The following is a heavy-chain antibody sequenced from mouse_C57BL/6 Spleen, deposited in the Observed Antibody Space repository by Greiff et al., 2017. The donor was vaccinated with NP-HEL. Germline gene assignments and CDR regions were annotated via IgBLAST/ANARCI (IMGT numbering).Heavy chain of an antibody. D-gene: IGHD2-3*01. Sequence: QVQLQQPGAELVKPGASVKMSCKASGYTFTSYWITWVKQRPGQGLEWIGDIYPGSGSTNYNEKFKSKATLTVDTSSSTAYMQLSSLTSEDSAVYDCARWGLYDGYPWFAYWGQRTLVTVSA. V-gene: IGHV1-55*01. CDR3: ARWGLYDGYPWFAY. J-gene: IGHJ3*01. CDR1: GYTFTSYW. CDR2: IYPGSGST.